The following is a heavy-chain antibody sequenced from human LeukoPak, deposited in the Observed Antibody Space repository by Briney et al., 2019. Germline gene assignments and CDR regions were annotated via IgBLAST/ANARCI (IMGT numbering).Heavy chain of an antibody. V-gene: IGHV4-4*07. CDR1: GGSISSYY. D-gene: IGHD6-13*01. J-gene: IGHJ4*02. CDR3: ARGRVSSSWYSAFDY. Sequence: SETLSLTCTVSGGSISSYYWSWIRQPGGKGLEWIGRIYTSGSTNYNPSLKSRVTMSVDTSKNQFSLKLSSVTAADTAVYYCARGRVSSSWYSAFDYWGQGTLVTVSS. CDR2: IYTSGST.